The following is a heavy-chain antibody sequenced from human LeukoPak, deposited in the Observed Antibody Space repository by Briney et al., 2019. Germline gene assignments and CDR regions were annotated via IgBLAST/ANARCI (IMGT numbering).Heavy chain of an antibody. CDR2: TNPDGSEI. V-gene: IGHV3-7*01. CDR1: GFAFRNYW. Sequence: PGGSLRLSCAASGFAFRNYWMSWVRQAPGKGLEWVANTNPDGSEINYVPFVKGRFTISRDNAKNSVFLEMNSLRVEDTAVYYCAKQSAARGPGAYWGQGTLVTVSS. CDR3: AKQSAARGPGAY. D-gene: IGHD2-8*02. J-gene: IGHJ4*02.